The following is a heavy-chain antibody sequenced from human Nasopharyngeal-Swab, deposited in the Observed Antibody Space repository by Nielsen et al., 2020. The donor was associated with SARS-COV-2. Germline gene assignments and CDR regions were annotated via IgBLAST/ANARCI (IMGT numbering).Heavy chain of an antibody. CDR2: IRRKGNNYAT. CDR1: GFTFSDSA. CDR3: TRCGGGCYSGRDY. J-gene: IGHJ4*02. V-gene: IGHV3-73*01. Sequence: GGSLRLSCAASGFTFSDSAIHWVRQASGEGLDWVARIRRKGNNYATAYSASVKGRFIIFRDDPTNTAYLQMNSLKTEDTAMYYCTRCGGGCYSGRDYWGQGTLVTVSS. D-gene: IGHD2-15*01.